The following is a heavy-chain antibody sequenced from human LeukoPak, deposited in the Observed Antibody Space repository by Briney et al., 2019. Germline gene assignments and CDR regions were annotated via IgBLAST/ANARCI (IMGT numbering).Heavy chain of an antibody. CDR1: GGSFSGYF. Sequence: PSETLSLTCAVYGGSFSGYFWSWIRQPPGKGLEWIGEINHSGGTDYNPSLKSRITISTDTSKNQFSLQLSSVTAADTAMYYCARTKKVDHGDYENYFDYWGQGTRVTVSS. V-gene: IGHV4-34*01. CDR2: INHSGGT. J-gene: IGHJ4*02. CDR3: ARTKKVDHGDYENYFDY. D-gene: IGHD4-17*01.